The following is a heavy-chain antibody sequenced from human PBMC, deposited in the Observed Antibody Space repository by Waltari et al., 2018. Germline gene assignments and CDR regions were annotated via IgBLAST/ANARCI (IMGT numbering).Heavy chain of an antibody. CDR3: ARGVEGEFDY. J-gene: IGHJ4*02. CDR2: IGTAGDT. CDR1: GFTFSSYD. V-gene: IGHV3-13*01. D-gene: IGHD3-10*01. Sequence: EVQLVESGGGLVQPGGSLRPSCAASGFTFSSYDMNWVRQATGKGLEWVSAIGTAGDTYYPGSVKGRFTISRENAKNSLYLQMNSLRAGDTAVYYCARGVEGEFDYWGQGTLVTVSS.